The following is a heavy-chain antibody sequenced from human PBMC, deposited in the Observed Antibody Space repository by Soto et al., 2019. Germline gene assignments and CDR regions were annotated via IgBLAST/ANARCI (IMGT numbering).Heavy chain of an antibody. CDR3: LRDFR. CDR1: GFTFTNLW. CDR2: INGDGTIT. Sequence: EVQLVESGGGLVQPGGSLRLSCAASGFTFTNLWIYWVRQTPEKGLVWVAGINGDGTITAYADSVKGRFTISRDNAKSTLYLQMNSLTIEDTALYYCLRDFRWGQGTLVTVSS. V-gene: IGHV3-74*01. J-gene: IGHJ1*01.